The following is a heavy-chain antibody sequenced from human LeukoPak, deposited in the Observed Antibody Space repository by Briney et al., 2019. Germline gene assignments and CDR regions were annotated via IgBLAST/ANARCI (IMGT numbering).Heavy chain of an antibody. CDR1: GFTFSSYS. J-gene: IGHJ4*02. V-gene: IGHV3-48*04. D-gene: IGHD6-19*01. Sequence: PGGSLRLSCAASGFTFSSYSMNWVRQAPGKGLEWVSYISSSSSTIYYADSVKGRFTISRDNAKNSLYLQMNSLRAEDTAVYYCARDPSSGWSDPYDYWDQGTLVTVSS. CDR2: ISSSSSTI. CDR3: ARDPSSGWSDPYDY.